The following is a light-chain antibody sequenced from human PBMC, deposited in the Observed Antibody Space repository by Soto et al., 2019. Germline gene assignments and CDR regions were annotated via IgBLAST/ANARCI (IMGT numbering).Light chain of an antibody. J-gene: IGLJ2*01. Sequence: QSALTQPASVSGSPGQSITISCTGTSSDVGSYNLVSWYQQLPGKVPKLMIYEVTKLPSGVSTRFSGSKSGNTASLTISGLQAEDEADYYCCSYAGRSSVVFGGGTTLTVL. V-gene: IGLV2-23*02. CDR3: CSYAGRSSVV. CDR2: EVT. CDR1: SSDVGSYNL.